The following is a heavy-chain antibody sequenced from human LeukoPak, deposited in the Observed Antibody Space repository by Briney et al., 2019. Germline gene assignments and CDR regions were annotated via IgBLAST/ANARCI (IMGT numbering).Heavy chain of an antibody. CDR3: AKVGSSWPFFDS. J-gene: IGHJ4*02. V-gene: IGHV4-4*07. Sequence: SESLSLTCTVAGGSIIGYYWSWIRQPAGKGLEWIGRIHGTGGTDYNPSLKSRVTMSVDTSKNQLSLKLTSVTAADTAVYYCAKVGSSWPFFDSWGQGTLVTVSS. CDR1: GGSIIGYY. CDR2: IHGTGGT. D-gene: IGHD6-13*01.